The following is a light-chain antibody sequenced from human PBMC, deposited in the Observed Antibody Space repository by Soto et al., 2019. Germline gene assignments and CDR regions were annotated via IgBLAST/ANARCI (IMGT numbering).Light chain of an antibody. J-gene: IGLJ3*02. CDR2: TNN. Sequence: QSVLTQPPSASGTPGQRVTISCSGGSSNIGSHTVSWYQQLPGTAPKLLMYTNNQRPSGVPDRFSGSKSGTSASLAISGLQSEDEADYYCATRDDSLNGWVFGGGPKLTVL. V-gene: IGLV1-44*01. CDR3: ATRDDSLNGWV. CDR1: SSNIGSHT.